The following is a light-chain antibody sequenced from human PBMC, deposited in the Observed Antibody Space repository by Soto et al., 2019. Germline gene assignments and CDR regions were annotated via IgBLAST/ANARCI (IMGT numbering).Light chain of an antibody. CDR1: QSISSY. CDR2: AAS. Sequence: DIQMTQSPYTLSGSVGDRVTITFRASQSISSYLNWYQQKPGKAPKLLIYAASSLQSGVPSRFSGSGSGTDFTLTISSLQPEDFATYFCQQSYSLRGTFGQGTKV. CDR3: QQSYSLRGT. V-gene: IGKV1-39*01. J-gene: IGKJ1*01.